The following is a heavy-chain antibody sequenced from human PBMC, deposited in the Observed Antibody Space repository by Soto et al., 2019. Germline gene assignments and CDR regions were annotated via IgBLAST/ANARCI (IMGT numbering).Heavy chain of an antibody. CDR3: ARGNGNHRPLDY. Sequence: EVQLVESGGGLVQPGGSLRLSCAASGFTFSSYWMHWVRQAPGKGLVWVSRINSDGSSTSDADSVKGRFTISRDNAKNTLYLQMNSLRAEDMAVYYCARGNGNHRPLDYWGQGTQVTVSS. V-gene: IGHV3-74*01. CDR2: INSDGSST. D-gene: IGHD1-1*01. J-gene: IGHJ4*02. CDR1: GFTFSSYW.